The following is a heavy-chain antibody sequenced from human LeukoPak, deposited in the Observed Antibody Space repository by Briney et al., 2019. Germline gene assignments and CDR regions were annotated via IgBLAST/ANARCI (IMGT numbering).Heavy chain of an antibody. D-gene: IGHD2-15*01. Sequence: PSETLSLTCTVSGGSISSSSYYWGWIRQPPGTGLEWIGSIYYSGSTYYNPSLKSRVTISVDTSKNQFSLKLSSVTAADTAVYYCARDEAVAATYDYWGQGTLVTVSS. CDR2: IYYSGST. CDR1: GGSISSSSYY. V-gene: IGHV4-39*07. CDR3: ARDEAVAATYDY. J-gene: IGHJ4*02.